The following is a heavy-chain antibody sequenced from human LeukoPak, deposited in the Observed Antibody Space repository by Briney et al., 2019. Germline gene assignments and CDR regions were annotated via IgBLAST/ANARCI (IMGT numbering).Heavy chain of an antibody. V-gene: IGHV3-21*01. CDR3: ARVIYCSSTSCDWFDP. Sequence: GGSLRLSCAASGFTFSSYSMNWVRQAPGKGLEWVSSISSSSSYIYYADSVKGRFTISRDNAKNSLYLQMNSLRAEDTAVYYCARVIYCSSTSCDWFDPWGQGTLVTVSS. CDR1: GFTFSSYS. CDR2: ISSSSSYI. D-gene: IGHD2-2*01. J-gene: IGHJ5*02.